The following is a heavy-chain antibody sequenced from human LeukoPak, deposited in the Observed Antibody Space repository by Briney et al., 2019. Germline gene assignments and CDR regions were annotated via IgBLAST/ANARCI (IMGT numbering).Heavy chain of an antibody. Sequence: ASVKVSCKASGYTFTGYYMHWVRQAPGQGLEWMGWINPNSGGTNYAQKFQGRVTMTRDTSISIAYMELSRLRSDDTAVYYCARGGLYYVWDAFDIWGQGTTVTVSS. J-gene: IGHJ3*02. CDR2: INPNSGGT. CDR1: GYTFTGYY. V-gene: IGHV1-2*02. CDR3: ARGGLYYVWDAFDI. D-gene: IGHD3-16*01.